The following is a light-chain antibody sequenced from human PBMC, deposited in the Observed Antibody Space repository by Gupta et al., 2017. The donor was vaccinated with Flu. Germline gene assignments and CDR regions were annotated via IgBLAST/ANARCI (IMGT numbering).Light chain of an antibody. CDR3: QQYGSSPRT. V-gene: IGKV3-20*01. CDR2: GAS. J-gene: IGKJ1*01. CDR1: QSVSSSY. Sequence: GTLSLSPGERATLSCRASQSVSSSYLAWYQQKPGQAPRLLIYGASSRATGIPDRFSASGSGTDFTLTISRLEPEDFAVYYCQQYGSSPRTFGQGTKVEIK.